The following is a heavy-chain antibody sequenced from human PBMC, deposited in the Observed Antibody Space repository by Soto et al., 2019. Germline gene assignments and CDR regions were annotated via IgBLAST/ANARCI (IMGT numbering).Heavy chain of an antibody. CDR3: ARHHGSPGSYFGLDV. D-gene: IGHD6-13*01. V-gene: IGHV1-69*01. J-gene: IGHJ6*02. CDR2: TIPIFGTA. Sequence: SVKVSCKASGGTFSSYAISWVRQAPGQGLEWMGGTIPIFGTANYAQKFQGRVTITADESTSTAYMELRSLKASDTAVYYCARHHGSPGSYFGLDVWGQGTTVTVSS. CDR1: GGTFSSYA.